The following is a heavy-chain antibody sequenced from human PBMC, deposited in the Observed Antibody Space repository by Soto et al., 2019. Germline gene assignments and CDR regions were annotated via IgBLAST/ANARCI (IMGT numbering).Heavy chain of an antibody. V-gene: IGHV1-18*01. CDR2: ISVYNGNT. CDR1: GYTFTTYG. D-gene: IGHD3-3*02. CDR3: ARYQHNSFSYYGVDV. Sequence: QVQLVQSGAELKKPGASVKVSCKASGYTFTTYGISWVRQAPGQGLEWMGWISVYNGNTNYAQKLQGRVTMTTDTPTTAVSMELRILSSDDTAVYYCARYQHNSFSYYGVDVWGQGTTVTVSS. J-gene: IGHJ6*02.